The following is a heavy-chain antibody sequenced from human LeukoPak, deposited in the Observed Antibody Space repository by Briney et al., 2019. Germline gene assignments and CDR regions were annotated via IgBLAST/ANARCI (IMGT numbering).Heavy chain of an antibody. CDR1: GYTFTGYY. J-gene: IGHJ4*02. V-gene: IGHV1-2*02. CDR3: ARASARIAVVWTFGY. Sequence: ASVKVSCKASGYTFTGYYMHWVRQAPGQGLEWMGWINPNSGGTNYAQKFQGRVTMTRDTSISTAYMELSRLRSDDTAVYYCARASARIAVVWTFGYWGQGALVTVSS. D-gene: IGHD6-19*01. CDR2: INPNSGGT.